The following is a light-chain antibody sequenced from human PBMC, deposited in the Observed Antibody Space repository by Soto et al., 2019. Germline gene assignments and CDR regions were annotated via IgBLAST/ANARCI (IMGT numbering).Light chain of an antibody. V-gene: IGKV3-20*01. CDR1: QSVSSTS. CDR2: GAS. J-gene: IGKJ1*01. CDR3: QEYGTSRT. Sequence: EIVLTQSPGTLSLSPGERATLSCRASQSVSSTSLAWYQQRPGQAPSLLIYGASSRATGVPDRFSGTGSGTDFTLTISRLEPEGFAVYYCQEYGTSRTLGQGTRVEIK.